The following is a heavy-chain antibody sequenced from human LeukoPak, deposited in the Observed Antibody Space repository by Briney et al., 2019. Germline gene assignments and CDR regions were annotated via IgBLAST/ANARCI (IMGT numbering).Heavy chain of an antibody. Sequence: GGSLRLSYAASGFNLNSYMLNWVRRAPGKVLEWVSSISSTGSYIYHADSVKGRFTISRDNAKNTLYLQMNSLRAEDTAVYYCARGARDAFDIWGQGTMVTVSS. J-gene: IGHJ3*02. V-gene: IGHV3-21*01. CDR2: ISSTGSYI. CDR3: ARGARDAFDI. CDR1: GFNLNSYM. D-gene: IGHD3-16*01.